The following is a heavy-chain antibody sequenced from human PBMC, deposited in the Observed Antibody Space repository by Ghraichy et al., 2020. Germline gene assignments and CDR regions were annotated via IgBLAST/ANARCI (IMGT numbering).Heavy chain of an antibody. CDR1: GFIVSSKN. V-gene: IGHV3-66*01. CDR3: ARDGHKWNDGDYYYGMDV. CDR2: IYSGGST. D-gene: IGHD1-1*01. Sequence: GGSLRLSCAASGFIVSSKNMSWVRQAPGKGLEWVSIIYSGGSTHYADSVKGRFAISRDNSKNTLYLQMNSLRVEDMAVYYCARDGHKWNDGDYYYGMDVWGQGTTVTVSS. J-gene: IGHJ6*02.